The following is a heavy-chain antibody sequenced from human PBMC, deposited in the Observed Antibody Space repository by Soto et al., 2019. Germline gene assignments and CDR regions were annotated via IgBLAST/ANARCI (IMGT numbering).Heavy chain of an antibody. Sequence: GPSVKVSCKASGYTFTGYYMQWVRQAPGQGLEWMGWISPDNGNTNYAQKLQGRVTMTADTSTSTAYMELRSLRSDDTAVYYCARALGYSGYAGMDVWGQGTTVTVSS. CDR2: ISPDNGNT. D-gene: IGHD5-12*01. J-gene: IGHJ6*02. CDR3: ARALGYSGYAGMDV. V-gene: IGHV1-18*04. CDR1: GYTFTGYY.